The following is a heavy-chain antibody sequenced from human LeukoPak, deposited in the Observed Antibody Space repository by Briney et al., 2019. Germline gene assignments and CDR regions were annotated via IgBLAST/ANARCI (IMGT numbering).Heavy chain of an antibody. J-gene: IGHJ3*02. CDR3: AREGIAAAGTNAFDI. Sequence: PSETLSLTCAVSGGSISSSNWWSCIRQPPGKGLEWIGEVNHSGSTNYNPSLKSRVTISVDTSKNQFSLKLGFVTAADTAVYYCAREGIAAAGTNAFDIWGQGTMVTVSS. CDR1: GGSISSSNW. CDR2: VNHSGST. V-gene: IGHV4-4*02. D-gene: IGHD6-13*01.